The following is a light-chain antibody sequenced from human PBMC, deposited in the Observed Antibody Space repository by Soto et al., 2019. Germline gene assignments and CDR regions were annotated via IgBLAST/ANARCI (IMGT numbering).Light chain of an antibody. CDR3: QEYNDYSPLT. CDR1: QSISTW. Sequence: IHMTQSPSTASAFVGDTITITCRASQSISTWLAWYQHKPGKAPRLLIFKASIFANGGVPRRFSGSGSGTEFNFNLSSLQPDDVGTYYCQEYNDYSPLTFGGGTKVQIK. V-gene: IGKV1-5*03. J-gene: IGKJ4*01. CDR2: KAS.